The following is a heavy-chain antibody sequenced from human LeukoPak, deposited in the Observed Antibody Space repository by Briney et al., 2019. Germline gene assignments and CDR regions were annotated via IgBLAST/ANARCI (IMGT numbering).Heavy chain of an antibody. CDR2: IRYDGSNK. Sequence: GGSLRLSCVVSGFTFSSYGMYWVRQAPGKGLEWVAFIRYDGSNKYYADSVKGRFTISRDNSKNTLYLQMNSLRGEDTAVYYCARRQKDYRDYRKSGFDPWGQGTLVTVSS. J-gene: IGHJ5*02. D-gene: IGHD4-17*01. CDR1: GFTFSSYG. V-gene: IGHV3-30*02. CDR3: ARRQKDYRDYRKSGFDP.